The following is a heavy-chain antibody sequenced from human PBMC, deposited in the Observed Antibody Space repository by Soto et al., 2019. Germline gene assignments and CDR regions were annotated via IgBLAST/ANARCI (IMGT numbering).Heavy chain of an antibody. J-gene: IGHJ4*02. CDR1: GYTFTSYA. CDR3: AREGYDILTGYAQVPNFDY. CDR2: INACNGNT. D-gene: IGHD3-9*01. Sequence: ASVKVSCKASGYTFTSYAMHWVRQAPGQRLEWMGWINACNGNTNYAQKLQGRVTMTTDTSTSTAYMELRSLRSDDTAVYYCAREGYDILTGYAQVPNFDYWGQGTLVTVS. V-gene: IGHV1-3*01.